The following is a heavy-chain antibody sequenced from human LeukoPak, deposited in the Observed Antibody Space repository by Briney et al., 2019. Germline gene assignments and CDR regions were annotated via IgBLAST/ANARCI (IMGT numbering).Heavy chain of an antibody. CDR2: IFYSGSI. CDR1: GGSISIYY. Sequence: SDPLSLIYSVSGGSISIYYWMRIRQPPAKGLEWIGYIFYSGSINYNPSLKSRVTISADTSKNQFSLKLSSVTAADTAVYYCARTKVGWNSNWFDPWGQGTLVTVSS. CDR3: ARTKVGWNSNWFDP. J-gene: IGHJ5*02. D-gene: IGHD1-7*01. V-gene: IGHV4-59*07.